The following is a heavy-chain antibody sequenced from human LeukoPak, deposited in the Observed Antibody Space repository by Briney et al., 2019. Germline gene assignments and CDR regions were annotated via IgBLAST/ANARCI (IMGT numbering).Heavy chain of an antibody. CDR3: ARAWDPTVTYYYYMDV. D-gene: IGHD4-11*01. V-gene: IGHV4-34*01. CDR2: INHSGST. Sequence: SETLSLTCAVYGGSFSGYYWSWIRKPPGKGLEWIGEINHSGSTNYNPSLKSRVTISVDTSKNQFSLKLSSVTAADTAVYYCARAWDPTVTYYYYMDVWGKGTTVTVSS. CDR1: GGSFSGYY. J-gene: IGHJ6*03.